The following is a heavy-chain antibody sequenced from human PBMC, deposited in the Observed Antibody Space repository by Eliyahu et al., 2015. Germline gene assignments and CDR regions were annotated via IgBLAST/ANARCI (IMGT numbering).Heavy chain of an antibody. J-gene: IGHJ4*02. CDR1: GYSISXGYX. Sequence: QVQLQESGPGLVKPSETLSLTCAVXGYSISXGYXXGWIRQPPGXGLEWIGSIYHSGSTYYNPSLKSRVTISVDTSKNQFSLKLSSVTAADTAVYYCAREGHTVTTVFFDYWGQGTLVTVSS. V-gene: IGHV4-38-2*02. D-gene: IGHD4-17*01. CDR2: IYHSGST. CDR3: AREGHTVTTVFFDY.